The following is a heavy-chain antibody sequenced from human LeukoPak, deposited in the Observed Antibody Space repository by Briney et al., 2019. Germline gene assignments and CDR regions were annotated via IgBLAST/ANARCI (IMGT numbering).Heavy chain of an antibody. V-gene: IGHV3-66*01. CDR2: IYSGGST. Sequence: PGGSLRLSCAASGFTVSNNYMSWVRQTPGKGLEWVSLIYSGGSTYYADSVKGRITISRDNSKNTLYLKMNSLRAEDTAVYYCRWEPKYWGQGTLVTVSS. J-gene: IGHJ4*02. D-gene: IGHD1-26*01. CDR3: RWEPKY. CDR1: GFTVSNNY.